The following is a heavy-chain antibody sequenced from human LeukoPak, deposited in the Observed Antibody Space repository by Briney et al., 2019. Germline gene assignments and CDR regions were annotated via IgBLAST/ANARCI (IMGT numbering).Heavy chain of an antibody. CDR2: IYYSGST. CDR1: GGSISSSSYY. D-gene: IGHD3-22*01. V-gene: IGHV4-39*07. CDR3: AREIRYYYDSSGYFSYFDY. Sequence: SETLSLTCTVSGGSISSSSYYWGWIRQPPGEGLEWIGSIYYSGSTYYNPSLKSRVTISVDTSKNQFSLKLSSVTAADTAVYYCAREIRYYYDSSGYFSYFDYWGQGTLVTVSS. J-gene: IGHJ4*02.